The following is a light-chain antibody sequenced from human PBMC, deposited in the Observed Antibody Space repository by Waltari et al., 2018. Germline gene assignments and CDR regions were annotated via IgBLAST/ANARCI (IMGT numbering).Light chain of an antibody. CDR3: QQSYSTLFT. CDR2: KAS. CDR1: QTILTG. Sequence: DTQVTQSPSTLSASVGDSVTITCRDSQTILTGMAWYQQKPGKAPKLLIYKASRLESGVPSRFSGTASGTEFTLTISSLQPDDSATYYCQQSYSTLFTFGPGTKVDIK. J-gene: IGKJ3*01. V-gene: IGKV1-5*03.